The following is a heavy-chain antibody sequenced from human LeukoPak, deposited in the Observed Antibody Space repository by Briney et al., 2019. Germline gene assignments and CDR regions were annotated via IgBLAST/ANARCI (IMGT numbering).Heavy chain of an antibody. CDR3: ASLEDTAMDHYFDY. V-gene: IGHV4-61*01. CDR2: IYYSGSA. CDR1: GGSVSSGSYY. D-gene: IGHD5-18*01. Sequence: PSETPSLTCTVSGGSVSSGSYYWSWIRQPPGKGLEWIGYIYYSGSANYNPSLKSRVTISVDTSKNQFSLKMSSVTAADTAVYYCASLEDTAMDHYFDYWGQGTLVTVSS. J-gene: IGHJ4*02.